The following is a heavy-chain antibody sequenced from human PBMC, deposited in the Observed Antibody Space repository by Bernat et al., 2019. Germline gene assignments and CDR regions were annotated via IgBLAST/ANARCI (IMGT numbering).Heavy chain of an antibody. J-gene: IGHJ6*02. V-gene: IGHV1-18*01. Sequence: QVQLVQSGAEVKKPGASVKVSCKASGYTFTSYGISWVRQAPGQGLEWMGWISAYNGNTNYAQKSQGRVTMTTDTSTSTAYMELRSLRSDDTAVYYCAREVRPTLGAGKWIYGMDVWGQGTTVTVSS. CDR2: ISAYNGNT. CDR1: GYTFTSYG. CDR3: AREVRPTLGAGKWIYGMDV. D-gene: IGHD6-19*01.